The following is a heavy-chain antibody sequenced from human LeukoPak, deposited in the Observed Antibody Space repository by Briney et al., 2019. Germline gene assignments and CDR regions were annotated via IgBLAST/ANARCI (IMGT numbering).Heavy chain of an antibody. CDR2: IIPIFGTA. D-gene: IGHD1-26*01. CDR1: GGTFSSYA. V-gene: IGHV1-69*13. Sequence: ASVKVSCKASGGTFSSYAISWVRQAPGQGLEWMGGIIPIFGTANYAQKFQGGVTITADESTSTAYMELSSLRSEDTAVYYCASVGGSYYREFDYWGQGTLVTVSS. CDR3: ASVGGSYYREFDY. J-gene: IGHJ4*02.